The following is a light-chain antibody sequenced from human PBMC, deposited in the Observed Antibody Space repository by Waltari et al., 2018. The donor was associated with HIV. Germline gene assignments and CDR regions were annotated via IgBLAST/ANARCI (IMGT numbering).Light chain of an antibody. CDR2: EVS. CDR1: SSDVGGYNY. Sequence: QSALTQPASVSGSPGQSITIYCTGTSSDVGGYNYVSWYQQHPGKAPKLMIYEVSKRPSGVSNRFSGSKSSNTASLTISGLQAEDEADYYCSSYASNSTPYVFGTGTKVTVL. J-gene: IGLJ1*01. V-gene: IGLV2-14*01. CDR3: SSYASNSTPYV.